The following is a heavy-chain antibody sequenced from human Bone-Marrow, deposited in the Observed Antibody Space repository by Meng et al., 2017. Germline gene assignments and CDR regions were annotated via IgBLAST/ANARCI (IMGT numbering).Heavy chain of an antibody. D-gene: IGHD2-15*01. J-gene: IGHJ5*02. CDR1: GFTFSDYY. V-gene: IGHV3-11*04. Sequence: SRKISGAASGFTFSDYYMSWIRQAPGKGLEWVSYISSSGSTIYYADSVKGRFTISRDNAKNSLYLQMNSLRAEDTAVYYCARDRPVVVVAGSLDPWGQGTLVTVSS. CDR3: ARDRPVVVVAGSLDP. CDR2: ISSSGSTI.